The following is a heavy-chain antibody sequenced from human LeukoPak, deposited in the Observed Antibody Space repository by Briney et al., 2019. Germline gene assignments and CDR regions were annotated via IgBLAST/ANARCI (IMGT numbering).Heavy chain of an antibody. V-gene: IGHV3-7*03. CDR1: GFTFSNYW. J-gene: IGHJ4*02. D-gene: IGHD3-3*01. Sequence: GGSLRLSCAASGFTFSNYWMSWVRQAPGKGLEWVANIKLDGSEKYYVDSVKGRFTISRDNAKKSLYLQMNSLRAEDTATYYCARGGDFWSTYYDYWGQGTLVTVSS. CDR3: ARGGDFWSTYYDY. CDR2: IKLDGSEK.